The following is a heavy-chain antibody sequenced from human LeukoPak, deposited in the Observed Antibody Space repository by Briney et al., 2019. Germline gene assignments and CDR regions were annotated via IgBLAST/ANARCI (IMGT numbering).Heavy chain of an antibody. J-gene: IGHJ3*02. Sequence: PGETLSLTCTVSGGSMSSYYWSWIRQPPGKGLEWIGYIYYTGSTNYNPSLKSRVTISVDTSKNQFSLKLSSVTAADTALYYCARDYTMTHAFDIWGQGTLVTVSS. CDR2: IYYTGST. CDR1: GGSMSSYY. D-gene: IGHD3-22*01. CDR3: ARDYTMTHAFDI. V-gene: IGHV4-59*01.